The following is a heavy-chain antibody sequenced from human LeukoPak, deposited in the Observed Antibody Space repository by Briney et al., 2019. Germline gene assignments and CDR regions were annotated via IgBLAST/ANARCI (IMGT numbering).Heavy chain of an antibody. J-gene: IGHJ3*02. CDR2: ISGSGGST. Sequence: PGGSLRLSCAASGFIFSRYAISGLRQAPGKGLEWVSAISGSGGSTYYADSVKGRFTISRDNSKNTLYLQMNSLRAEDTAVYYCANLIAVAGTENAFDIWGQGTMVTVSS. V-gene: IGHV3-23*01. CDR3: ANLIAVAGTENAFDI. CDR1: GFIFSRYA. D-gene: IGHD6-19*01.